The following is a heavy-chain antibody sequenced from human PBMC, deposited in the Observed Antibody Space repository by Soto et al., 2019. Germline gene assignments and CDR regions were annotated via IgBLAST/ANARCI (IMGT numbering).Heavy chain of an antibody. CDR2: IYYSGST. D-gene: IGHD1-1*01. CDR1: GGSISNSHYY. CDR3: ARHEGGVGPTERALDI. J-gene: IGHJ3*02. V-gene: IGHV4-39*01. Sequence: QLQLQESGPGLVKPSETLSLTCTVSGGSISNSHYYWDWIRQPPGKGLEWIGSIYYSGSTYYNPSLESRVTISADTSKKQFSLKLSSVTAADTAAYYCARHEGGVGPTERALDIWGQGTMVTVSS.